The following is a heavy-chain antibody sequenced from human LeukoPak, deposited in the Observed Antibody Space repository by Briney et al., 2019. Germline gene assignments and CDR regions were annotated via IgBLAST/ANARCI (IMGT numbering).Heavy chain of an antibody. CDR2: ISAYNGNT. V-gene: IGHV1-18*01. CDR3: ARDVRGIVGMDYFDY. Sequence: GASVKVSCKASGYIFISYGISGVRQAPGQGLEWMGWISAYNGNTKYAQTLQGRVTMTTATSTSTAYMELRSLRSDDTAVYYCARDVRGIVGMDYFDYWGQGTLVTVSS. D-gene: IGHD3-22*01. CDR1: GYIFISYG. J-gene: IGHJ4*02.